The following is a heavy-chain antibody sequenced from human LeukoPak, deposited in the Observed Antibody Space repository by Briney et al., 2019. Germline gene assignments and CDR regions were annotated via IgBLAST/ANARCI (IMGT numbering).Heavy chain of an antibody. CDR3: ARGQQLWGWFDP. J-gene: IGHJ5*02. Sequence: PSETLSLTCTVSAGSISSGSYYWSWIRQPAGKGLEWIGRIYTSGSTNYNPSLKSRVTISVDTSKNQFSLKLTSVTAADTAVYYCARGQQLWGWFDPWGQGTLVTVSS. CDR1: AGSISSGSYY. CDR2: IYTSGST. V-gene: IGHV4-61*02. D-gene: IGHD5-18*01.